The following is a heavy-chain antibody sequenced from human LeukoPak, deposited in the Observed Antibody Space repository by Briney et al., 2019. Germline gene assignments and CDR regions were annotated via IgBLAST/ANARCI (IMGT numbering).Heavy chain of an antibody. V-gene: IGHV3-21*01. CDR1: RFTFSEHS. CDR3: ARGDLYYYDSSGGDY. Sequence: GGSLRLFCAASRFTFSEHSMNSVRQAPGNWLEWVSSISSSSTYIHYAVSVKGRFTISRDNAKNSLYLQMNSLRAEDTAVYYCARGDLYYYDSSGGDYWGQGTLVTVSS. CDR2: ISSSSTYI. J-gene: IGHJ4*02. D-gene: IGHD3-22*01.